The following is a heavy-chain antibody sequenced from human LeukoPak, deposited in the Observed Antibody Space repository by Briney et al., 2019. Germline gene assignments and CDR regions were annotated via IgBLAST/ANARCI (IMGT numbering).Heavy chain of an antibody. CDR1: GVSISSSSYS. CDR3: ARHGSYGGFFDY. CDR2: IYYSGST. Sequence: KSSETLSLTCPVSGVSISSSSYSWGWIRQPPGKGLEWIGSIYYSGSTYYNPSLKSRVTISVDTSKNQFSLKLSSVTAADTAVYYCARHGSYGGFFDYWGQGTLVTVSS. J-gene: IGHJ4*02. V-gene: IGHV4-39*01. D-gene: IGHD4-17*01.